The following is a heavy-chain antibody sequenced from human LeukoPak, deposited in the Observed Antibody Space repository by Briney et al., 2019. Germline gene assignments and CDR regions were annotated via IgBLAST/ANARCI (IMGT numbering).Heavy chain of an antibody. CDR1: GYTFTSYG. J-gene: IGHJ3*02. V-gene: IGHV1-18*01. CDR3: ARRFGYCSGGSCSDAFDI. Sequence: ASVKVSCKASGYTFTSYGISWVRQAPGQGLEWMGWISAYNGNTNYAQKLQGRVTMTTDTSTSTAYMELRSLRSDDTAVYYCARRFGYCSGGSCSDAFDIWGQGTMVTVSS. D-gene: IGHD2-15*01. CDR2: ISAYNGNT.